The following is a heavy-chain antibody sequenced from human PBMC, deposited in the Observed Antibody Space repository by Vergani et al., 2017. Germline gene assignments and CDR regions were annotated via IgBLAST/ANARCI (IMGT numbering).Heavy chain of an antibody. CDR2: IYTSGST. CDR1: GGSISSGSYY. J-gene: IGHJ6*02. CDR3: ARECEQLVPHLIYYYGMDV. V-gene: IGHV4-61*02. D-gene: IGHD6-13*01. Sequence: QVQLQESGPGLVKPSQTLSLICTVSGGSISSGSYYWSWIRQPAGKGLEWIGRIYTSGSTNYNPSLKSRVTISVDTSKNQFSLKLSSVTAADTAVYYCARECEQLVPHLIYYYGMDVWGQGTTVTVSS.